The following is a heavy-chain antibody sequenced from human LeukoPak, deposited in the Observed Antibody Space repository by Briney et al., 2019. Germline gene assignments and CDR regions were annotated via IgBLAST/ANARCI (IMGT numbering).Heavy chain of an antibody. CDR2: ISSSSSYI. CDR3: ARDGPITVTNDAFDI. V-gene: IGHV3-21*01. CDR1: GFTFSSYS. Sequence: GGSLRLSCAASGFTFSSYSMNWVRQAPGKGLEWVSSISSSSSYIYYADSVKGRFTISRGNAKNTLYLQMNSLRAEDTAVYYCARDGPITVTNDAFDIWGQGTMVTVSS. J-gene: IGHJ3*02. D-gene: IGHD4-17*01.